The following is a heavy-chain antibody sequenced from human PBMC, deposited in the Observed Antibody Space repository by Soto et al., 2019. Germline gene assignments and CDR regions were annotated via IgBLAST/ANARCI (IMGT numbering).Heavy chain of an antibody. J-gene: IGHJ6*03. V-gene: IGHV3-49*03. D-gene: IGHD6-6*01. CDR3: TRDSGGSIAALGGHDYYYYYYMDV. Sequence: PGGSLRLSCTASGFTFGDYAMSWFRQAPGKGLEWVGFIRSKAYGGTTEYAASVKGRFTISRDDSKSIAYLQMNSLKTEDTAVYYCTRDSGGSIAALGGHDYYYYYYMDVWGKGTTVTAP. CDR2: IRSKAYGGTT. CDR1: GFTFGDYA.